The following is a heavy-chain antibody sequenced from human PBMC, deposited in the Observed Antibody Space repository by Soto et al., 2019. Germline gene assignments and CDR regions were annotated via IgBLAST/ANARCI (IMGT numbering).Heavy chain of an antibody. CDR3: ARHESSYGYMAPDV. CDR1: GYSFTTYW. Sequence: PGESLKISCKGSGYSFTTYWIGWVRQMPGKGLEWMGMIYPDDSDTRYSPSFQGQVTISADKSTSTAYLQWSSLKASDTAMYYCARHESSYGYMAPDVWGQRTTLTVSS. J-gene: IGHJ6*02. CDR2: IYPDDSDT. V-gene: IGHV5-51*01. D-gene: IGHD5-18*01.